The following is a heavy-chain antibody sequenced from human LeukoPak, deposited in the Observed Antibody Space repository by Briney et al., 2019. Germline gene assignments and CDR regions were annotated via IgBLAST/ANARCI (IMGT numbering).Heavy chain of an antibody. Sequence: GGSLRLSCAASGFTFSSYAMSGVRQAPGKGLEWVSGVSSGGGSTYYADSVKGRFTLSRDNSKNTVYLQMNSLRAEDTAVYYCVKTWYGSGSPRHFDYWGQGTLVSVSS. CDR2: VSSGGGST. CDR3: VKTWYGSGSPRHFDY. D-gene: IGHD3-10*01. CDR1: GFTFSSYA. V-gene: IGHV3-23*01. J-gene: IGHJ4*02.